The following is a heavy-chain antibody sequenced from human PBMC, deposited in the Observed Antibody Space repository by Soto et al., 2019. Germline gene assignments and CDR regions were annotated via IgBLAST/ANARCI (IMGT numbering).Heavy chain of an antibody. Sequence: PGGSLRLSCAASGFTFSSYAMHWVRQAPGKGLEWVAVISYDGSNKCYADSVKGRFTISRDNSKNTLYLQMNSLRAEDTAVYYCARDYSSGWYDYWGQGTLVTVSS. CDR1: GFTFSSYA. D-gene: IGHD6-19*01. J-gene: IGHJ4*02. CDR3: ARDYSSGWYDY. V-gene: IGHV3-30-3*01. CDR2: ISYDGSNK.